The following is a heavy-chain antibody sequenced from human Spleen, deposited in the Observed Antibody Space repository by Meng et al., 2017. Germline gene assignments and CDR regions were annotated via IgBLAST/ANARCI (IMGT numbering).Heavy chain of an antibody. CDR3: ARGPGITIFGVVIVAFDI. V-gene: IGHV3-15*01. D-gene: IGHD3-3*01. CDR2: IKSKTDGGTT. J-gene: IGHJ3*02. CDR1: GFTFSNAW. Sequence: GGSLRLSCVASGFTFSNAWMSWVRQAPGKGLEWVGRIKSKTDGGTTDYAAPVKGRFTISRDDSKNTLYLQMNSLKTEDTAVYYCARGPGITIFGVVIVAFDIWGQGTMVTVSS.